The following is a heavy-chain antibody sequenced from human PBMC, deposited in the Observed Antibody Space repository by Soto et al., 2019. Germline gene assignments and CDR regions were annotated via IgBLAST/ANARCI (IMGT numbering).Heavy chain of an antibody. V-gene: IGHV3-33*01. CDR1: GFTFSSYG. D-gene: IGHD3-3*01. CDR3: ARDFDYDFWSGYLGY. J-gene: IGHJ4*02. CDR2: IWYDGINK. Sequence: GGSLRLSCAASGFTFSSYGMHWVRQAPGKGLEWVAVIWYDGINKYYADSVKGRFTISIDNSKNTLYLQMNSLRAEDTAVYYCARDFDYDFWSGYLGYWGQGTLVTVSS.